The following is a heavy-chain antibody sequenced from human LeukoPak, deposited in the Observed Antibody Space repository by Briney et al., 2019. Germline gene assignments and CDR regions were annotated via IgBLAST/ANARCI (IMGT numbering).Heavy chain of an antibody. CDR2: IGSSGGGT. CDR1: GLTFNNYA. CDR3: ARDHDWAFDY. V-gene: IGHV3-23*01. D-gene: IGHD3-9*01. Sequence: GGSLRLSCEASGLTFNNYAMHWVRQSSGKGLEWVSGIGSSGGGTYYADSVKGRFTISRDTSKDTVYLQMDSLRAEDTAVYYCARDHDWAFDYWGQGTLVTVSS. J-gene: IGHJ4*02.